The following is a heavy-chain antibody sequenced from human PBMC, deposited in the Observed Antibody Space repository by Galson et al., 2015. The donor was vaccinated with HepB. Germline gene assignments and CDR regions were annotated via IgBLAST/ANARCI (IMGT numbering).Heavy chain of an antibody. V-gene: IGHV3-30*18. J-gene: IGHJ6*02. D-gene: IGHD3-3*01. CDR3: AKDSYYDFWSGYSLGPSYYYGMDV. CDR2: ISYDGSNK. Sequence: SLRLSCAASGFTFSSYGMHWVRQAPGKGLEWVAVISYDGSNKYYADSVKGRFTISRDNSKNTLYLQMNSLRAEDTAVYYCAKDSYYDFWSGYSLGPSYYYGMDVWGQGTTVTVSS. CDR1: GFTFSSYG.